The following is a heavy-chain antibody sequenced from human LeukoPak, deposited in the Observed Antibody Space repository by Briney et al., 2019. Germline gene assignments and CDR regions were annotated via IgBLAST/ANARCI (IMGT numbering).Heavy chain of an antibody. J-gene: IGHJ5*02. CDR2: IYYSGST. CDR1: GGSISRGGYY. V-gene: IGHV4-31*03. Sequence: PSETLSLTCTVSGGSISRGGYYWSWLRQHPGKGLEWIGYIYYSGSTYYNPSLKSRVTISVDTSKNQFSLKLSSVTAADTAVYYCARYEVVPAAMGWFDPWGQGTLVTVSS. CDR3: ARYEVVPAAMGWFDP. D-gene: IGHD2-2*01.